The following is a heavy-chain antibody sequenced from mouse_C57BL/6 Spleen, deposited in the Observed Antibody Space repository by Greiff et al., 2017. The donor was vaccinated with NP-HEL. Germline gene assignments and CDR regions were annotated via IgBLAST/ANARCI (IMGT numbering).Heavy chain of an antibody. Sequence: VQLQQSGAELVKPGASVKLSCKASGYTFTSYWMHWVKQRPGQGLEWIGMIHPNSGSTNYNEKFKSKATLTVDKSSSTAYMQLSSLTSEDSAVYYCARQGLGGWYFDVWGTGTTVTVSS. J-gene: IGHJ1*03. D-gene: IGHD4-1*01. CDR1: GYTFTSYW. CDR3: ARQGLGGWYFDV. V-gene: IGHV1-64*01. CDR2: IHPNSGST.